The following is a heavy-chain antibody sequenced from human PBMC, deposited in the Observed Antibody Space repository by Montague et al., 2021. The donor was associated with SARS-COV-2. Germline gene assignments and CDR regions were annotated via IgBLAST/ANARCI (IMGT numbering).Heavy chain of an antibody. V-gene: IGHV4-34*01. D-gene: IGHD1-1*01. CDR3: ARGAPGY. CDR1: GGSFSDYH. CDR2: INYGGRT. J-gene: IGHJ4*02. Sequence: SETLSLTCAADGGSFSDYHWTWIRQSPGGGLEWIGQINYGGRTKYNPSLKSRVTISIDTSKNQFSLQLTSVTAADTAVYYCARGAPGYWGQGTLVTVSS.